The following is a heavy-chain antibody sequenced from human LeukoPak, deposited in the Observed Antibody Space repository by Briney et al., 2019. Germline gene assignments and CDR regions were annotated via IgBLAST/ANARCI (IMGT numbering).Heavy chain of an antibody. CDR3: ARGPTTVLRFLEWFPI. J-gene: IGHJ3*02. CDR1: GGSISSGGYY. Sequence: SQTLSLTCTVSGGSISSGGYYWSWIRQPPGKGLEWIGYIYHSGSTYYNPSLKSRVTISVDRSKNQFSLKLSSVTAADTAVYYCARGPTTVLRFLEWFPIWGQGTMVTVSS. CDR2: IYHSGST. D-gene: IGHD3-3*01. V-gene: IGHV4-30-2*01.